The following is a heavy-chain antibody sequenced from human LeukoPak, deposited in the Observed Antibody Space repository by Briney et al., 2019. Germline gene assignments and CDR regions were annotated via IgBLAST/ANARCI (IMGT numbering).Heavy chain of an antibody. J-gene: IGHJ5*02. D-gene: IGHD1/OR15-1a*01. CDR1: GGSISSHY. CDR2: IYYSGST. V-gene: IGHV4-59*11. Sequence: PETLSLTCTVSGGSISSHYWSWIRQPPGKGLEWIGYIYYSGSTNYNPSLKSRVTVSVDTSKNQFSLNLSSVTAADAPLHYCPRGGNWNTWGQGTLVTVSS. CDR3: PRGGNWNT.